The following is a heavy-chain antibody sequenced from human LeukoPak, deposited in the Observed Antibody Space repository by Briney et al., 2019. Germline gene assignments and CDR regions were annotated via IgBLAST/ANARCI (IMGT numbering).Heavy chain of an antibody. J-gene: IGHJ3*02. Sequence: GGSLRLSCGASGFTFSNFAMSWVRQAPGKGLEWVSAISGTGGNTFYTDSVTGRFTISRDNSKNTLYVQMNSLRAEDTAVYYCAKTGGYYDTSDLYRPDVFDIWGQGTVVTVSS. D-gene: IGHD3-22*01. CDR2: ISGTGGNT. CDR3: AKTGGYYDTSDLYRPDVFDI. CDR1: GFTFSNFA. V-gene: IGHV3-23*01.